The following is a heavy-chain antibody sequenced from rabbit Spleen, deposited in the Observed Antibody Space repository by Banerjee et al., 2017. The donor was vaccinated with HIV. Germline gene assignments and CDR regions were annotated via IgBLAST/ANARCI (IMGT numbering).Heavy chain of an antibody. J-gene: IGHJ4*01. CDR1: GIDFSSYYY. V-gene: IGHV1S40*01. CDR3: AVNWVAVIGWNFNL. D-gene: IGHD1-1*01. Sequence: QSLEESGGDLVKPGASLTLTCTASGIDFSSYYYMCWVRQAPGKGLEWIACIYNGDGSTFYTSWPKGRFTITRTSSTTVTLRMTRMTAADTATYFCAVNWVAVIGWNFNLWGPGTLVTVS. CDR2: IYNGDGST.